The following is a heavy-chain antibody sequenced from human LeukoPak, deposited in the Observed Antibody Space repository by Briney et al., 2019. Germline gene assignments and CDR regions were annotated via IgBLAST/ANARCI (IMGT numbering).Heavy chain of an antibody. J-gene: IGHJ4*02. V-gene: IGHV4-61*01. D-gene: IGHD6-6*01. CDR3: ARGSSSSQFDY. CDR2: IYYSGST. Sequence: SETLSLTCTVSGGSISSGNYYWSWIRQPPGKGLEWIGYIYYSGSTNYNPSLKSRVTISVDTSKNQFSLKLSSVTAADTAVYYCARGSSSSQFDYWGQGTLVTVSS. CDR1: GGSISSGNYY.